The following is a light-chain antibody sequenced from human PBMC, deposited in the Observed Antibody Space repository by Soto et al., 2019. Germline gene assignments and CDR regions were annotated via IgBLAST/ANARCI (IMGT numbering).Light chain of an antibody. V-gene: IGKV3-11*01. Sequence: IVVTQSPATLSVSPGERVTFSCKASLFIANHLAWYQHKPGQSPRLLIHAASTGAPGVPARFSGSGSGTDYTLTISSLEPEDFAVYYCQQRSYWRTFGQGTKVDIK. CDR2: AAS. J-gene: IGKJ1*01. CDR3: QQRSYWRT. CDR1: LFIANH.